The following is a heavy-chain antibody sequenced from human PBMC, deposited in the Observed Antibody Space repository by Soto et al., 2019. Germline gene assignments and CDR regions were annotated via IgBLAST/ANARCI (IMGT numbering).Heavy chain of an antibody. V-gene: IGHV3-23*01. J-gene: IGHJ4*02. Sequence: EVQLLDSGGDLVQPGGSLRLSCAASGFTFSNYVMSWVRQAPXXGLEWVSAISGSGGSTYYADSVKGRFTISRDNSXXXXXXXXXXXXXXXXXXXXXXXXXXXINTFDYWGQGTLVTVSS. CDR2: ISGSGGST. CDR3: XXXXXXINTFDY. CDR1: GFTFSNYV.